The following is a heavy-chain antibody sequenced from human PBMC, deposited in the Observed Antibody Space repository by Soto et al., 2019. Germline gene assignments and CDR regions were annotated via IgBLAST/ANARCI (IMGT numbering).Heavy chain of an antibody. CDR2: ISPDNDNT. V-gene: IGHV1-18*01. CDR1: GYTFTIYG. D-gene: IGHD5-12*01. CDR3: ARALGYSGYAGMDV. J-gene: IGHJ6*02. Sequence: GASVKVTCKDSGYTFTIYGSNWVRQAPGQGLEWMGWISPDNDNTNYAQKLQGRVTMTTDTSTSTAYMELRSLRSDDTAVYYCARALGYSGYAGMDVWGQGTTVTVSS.